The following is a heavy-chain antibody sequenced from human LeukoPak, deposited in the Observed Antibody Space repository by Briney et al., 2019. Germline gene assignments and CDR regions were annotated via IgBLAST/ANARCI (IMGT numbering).Heavy chain of an antibody. J-gene: IGHJ3*02. CDR3: AKDKPYCSSTSCQAGGAFDI. CDR2: ISWNSGSI. D-gene: IGHD2-2*01. Sequence: GGSLRLSCAASGFTFDDYAMHWVRQAPGKGLEWVSGISWNSGSIGYADSVKGRFTISRDNAKNSLYQQMNSLRAEDTALYYCAKDKPYCSSTSCQAGGAFDIWGQGTMVTVSS. CDR1: GFTFDDYA. V-gene: IGHV3-9*01.